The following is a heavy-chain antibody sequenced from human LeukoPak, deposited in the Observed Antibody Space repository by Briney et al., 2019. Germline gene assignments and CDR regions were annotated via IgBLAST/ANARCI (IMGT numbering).Heavy chain of an antibody. D-gene: IGHD6-19*01. CDR3: ARERSGWLFDY. J-gene: IGHJ4*02. V-gene: IGHV3-74*01. CDR2: INNDGSST. Sequence: GSLRLSCAASGFTFSHYWMHRVRQVPGKGLVWVSHINNDGSSTTYADSVKGRFTISRDNAKNTLYLQMNSLRAEDTAVYYCARERSGWLFDYWGQGTLVTVSS. CDR1: GFTFSHYW.